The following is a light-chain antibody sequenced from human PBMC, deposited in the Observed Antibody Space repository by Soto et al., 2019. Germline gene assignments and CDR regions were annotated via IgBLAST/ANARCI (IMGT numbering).Light chain of an antibody. CDR1: QSVSQY. V-gene: IGKV3-11*01. CDR2: DAL. Sequence: EIVLKQSPSILSLSQKERATLTCRASQSVSQYLAWYQQKPGQAPSLLIYDALNRATGIPARFSGSGSGTDFTLTISRLEPEDSAVYFCHHYGDSPQTFGQRTNVDI. CDR3: HHYGDSPQT. J-gene: IGKJ1*01.